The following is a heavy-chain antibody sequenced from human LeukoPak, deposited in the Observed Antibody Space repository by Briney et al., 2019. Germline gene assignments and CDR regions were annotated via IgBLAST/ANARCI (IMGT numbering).Heavy chain of an antibody. Sequence: GGSLRLSCAASGFTFNSYSMHWVRQAPGKGLDWVSSITAGGATTYYADSVKGRFSISRDNSKNTLYLQMNSLRVEDTAVYYCANAQVFGTPHFEYWGQGTLVTVSS. CDR2: ITAGGATT. V-gene: IGHV3-23*01. J-gene: IGHJ4*02. D-gene: IGHD3-3*01. CDR3: ANAQVFGTPHFEY. CDR1: GFTFNSYS.